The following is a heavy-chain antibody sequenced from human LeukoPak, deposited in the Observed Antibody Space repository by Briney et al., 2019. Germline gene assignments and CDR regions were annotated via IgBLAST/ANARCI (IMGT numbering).Heavy chain of an antibody. CDR3: ARGDNWNYGDYFDY. Sequence: SETLSLTCAVFYGSFSGYYWSWIRQPPGKGLEWIGYIYYSGSTNYNPSLKSRVTISVDTSKNQFSLKLSSVTAADTAVYYCARGDNWNYGDYFDYWGQGTLVTVSS. J-gene: IGHJ4*02. V-gene: IGHV4-59*01. CDR2: IYYSGST. D-gene: IGHD1-7*01. CDR1: YGSFSGYY.